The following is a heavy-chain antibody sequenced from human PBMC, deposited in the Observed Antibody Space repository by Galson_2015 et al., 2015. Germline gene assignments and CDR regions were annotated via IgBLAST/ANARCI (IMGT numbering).Heavy chain of an antibody. V-gene: IGHV1-18*04. D-gene: IGHD3-3*01. CDR3: ARVNYDFWSGYSVDHYYYGMNV. J-gene: IGHJ6*02. CDR2: ISAYNGNT. Sequence: SVKVSCKASGYTFTSYGISWVRQAPGQGLEWMGWISAYNGNTNYAQKLQGRVTMTTDTSTSTAYMELRSLRSDDTAVYYCARVNYDFWSGYSVDHYYYGMNVWGQGTTVTVSS. CDR1: GYTFTSYG.